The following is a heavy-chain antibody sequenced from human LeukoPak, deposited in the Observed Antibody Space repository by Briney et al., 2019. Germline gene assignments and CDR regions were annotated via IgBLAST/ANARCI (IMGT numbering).Heavy chain of an antibody. J-gene: IGHJ4*02. D-gene: IGHD3-9*01. Sequence: GGSLRLSCAASGFTFSSYSMNWVRQAPGKGLGWVSSISSSSSYIYYADSVKGRFTISRDNAKNSLYLQMNSLRAEDTAVYYCARARDYDILTGYYWGQGTLVTVSS. CDR2: ISSSSSYI. CDR1: GFTFSSYS. V-gene: IGHV3-21*04. CDR3: ARARDYDILTGYY.